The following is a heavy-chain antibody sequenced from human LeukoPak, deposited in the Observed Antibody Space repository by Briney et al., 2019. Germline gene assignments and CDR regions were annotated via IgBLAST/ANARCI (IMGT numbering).Heavy chain of an antibody. Sequence: PGRSLRLSCSASGFTFSNYPMHWVRQAPGKGLEWVSYISGRSRTIYYADSVKGRFTISRDDGKSALYLQMNSLRAEDTAVYYCASTYYDYVWGSYRLLDYWGQGTLVTVSS. CDR3: ASTYYDYVWGSYRLLDY. CDR2: ISGRSRTI. J-gene: IGHJ4*02. CDR1: GFTFSNYP. V-gene: IGHV3-48*01. D-gene: IGHD3-16*02.